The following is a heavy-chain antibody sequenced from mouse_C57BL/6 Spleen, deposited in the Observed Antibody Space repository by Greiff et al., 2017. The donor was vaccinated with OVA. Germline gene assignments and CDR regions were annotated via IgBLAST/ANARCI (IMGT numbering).Heavy chain of an antibody. V-gene: IGHV1-66*01. CDR2: IYPGSGNT. J-gene: IGHJ2*01. Sequence: QVQLQQSGPELVKPGASVKISCKASGYSFTSYYIHWEKQRPGQGLEWIGWIYPGSGNTKYNEKFKGKATLTADTSSSTAYMQLSSLTSEDSAVYYCARSEYYYGSSYVAWFDYWGQGTTLTVSS. CDR3: ARSEYYYGSSYVAWFDY. D-gene: IGHD1-1*01. CDR1: GYSFTSYY.